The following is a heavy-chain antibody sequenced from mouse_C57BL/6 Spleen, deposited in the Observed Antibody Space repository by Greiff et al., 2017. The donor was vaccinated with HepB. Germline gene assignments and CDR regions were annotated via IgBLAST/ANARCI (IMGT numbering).Heavy chain of an antibody. D-gene: IGHD1-1*01. CDR3: AKVYGSSLYWYFDV. Sequence: DVKLQESGPGLVKPSQSLSLTCSVTGYSITSGYYWNWIRQFPGNKLEWMGYISYDGSNNYNPSLKNRISIPRDTSKNQFFLKLNSVTTEDTATYYCAKVYGSSLYWYFDVWGTGTTVTGSS. J-gene: IGHJ1*03. CDR2: ISYDGSN. CDR1: GYSITSGYY. V-gene: IGHV3-6*01.